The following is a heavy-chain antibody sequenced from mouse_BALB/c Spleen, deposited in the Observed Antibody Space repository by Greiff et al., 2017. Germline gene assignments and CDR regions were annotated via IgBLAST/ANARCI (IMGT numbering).Heavy chain of an antibody. CDR1: GYTFTSYW. CDR2: ISPSDSYT. J-gene: IGHJ4*01. Sequence: VQLQQPGAELVRPGASVKLSCKASGYTFTSYWINWVKQRPGQGLEWIGNISPSDSYTNYNQKFKDKATLTVDKSSSTAYMQLSSPTSEDSAVYYCTRNYGKYAMDYWGQGTSVTVSS. D-gene: IGHD2-1*01. CDR3: TRNYGKYAMDY. V-gene: IGHV1-69*02.